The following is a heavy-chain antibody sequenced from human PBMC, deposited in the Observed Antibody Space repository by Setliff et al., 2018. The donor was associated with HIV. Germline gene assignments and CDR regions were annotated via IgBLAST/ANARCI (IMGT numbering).Heavy chain of an antibody. Sequence: SVKVSCKTSGGPFSNYAISWVRQAPGQGLEWMGGIIPMFGTANYAQKFQGRVSIARDTSASTAYMELSSLRSEDTAVYYCARVQTMAVAGTQYYYMDVWGKGTTVTVSS. D-gene: IGHD6-19*01. V-gene: IGHV1-69*05. CDR2: IIPMFGTA. J-gene: IGHJ6*03. CDR1: GGPFSNYA. CDR3: ARVQTMAVAGTQYYYMDV.